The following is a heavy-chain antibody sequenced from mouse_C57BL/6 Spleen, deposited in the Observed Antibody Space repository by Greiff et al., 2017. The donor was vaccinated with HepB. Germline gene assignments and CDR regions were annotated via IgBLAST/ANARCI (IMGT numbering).Heavy chain of an antibody. CDR3: ARSGGSSPWYFDV. CDR1: GYAFSSSW. Sequence: VQLQESGPELVKPGASVKISCKASGYAFSSSWMNWVKQRPGKGLEWIGRIYPGDGDTNYNGKFKGKATLTADKSSSTAYMQLSSLTSEDSAVYFCARSGGSSPWYFDVWGTGTTVTVSS. D-gene: IGHD1-1*01. V-gene: IGHV1-82*01. CDR2: IYPGDGDT. J-gene: IGHJ1*03.